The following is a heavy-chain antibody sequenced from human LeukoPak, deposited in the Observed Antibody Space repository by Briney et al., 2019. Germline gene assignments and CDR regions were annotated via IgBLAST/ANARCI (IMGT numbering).Heavy chain of an antibody. CDR3: ARGDLHYHDSTRRGFDI. Sequence: PGGSLRLSCAASRFTFSSYGMHWVRQAPGKGLEWVAFIRYDGSNKYYADSVKGRFTISRDNSKNTLYLQMNSLRAEDTAVYYCARGDLHYHDSTRRGFDIWGQGTMVTVSS. V-gene: IGHV3-30*02. CDR2: IRYDGSNK. CDR1: RFTFSSYG. J-gene: IGHJ3*02. D-gene: IGHD3-16*01.